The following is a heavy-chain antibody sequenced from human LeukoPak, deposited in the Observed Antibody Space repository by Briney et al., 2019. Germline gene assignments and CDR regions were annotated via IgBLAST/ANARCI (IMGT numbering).Heavy chain of an antibody. D-gene: IGHD6-13*01. CDR1: GFTFSNAW. V-gene: IGHV3-15*01. Sequence: GGSLRLSCAASGFTFSNAWTSWVRQAPGKGLEWVGRTKSKTDGGTTDYAAPVKGRFTISRDDSKNTLYLQMNSLKIEDTAVYYCTTVGSAAGDYWGQGTLVTVSS. CDR3: TTVGSAAGDY. J-gene: IGHJ4*02. CDR2: TKSKTDGGTT.